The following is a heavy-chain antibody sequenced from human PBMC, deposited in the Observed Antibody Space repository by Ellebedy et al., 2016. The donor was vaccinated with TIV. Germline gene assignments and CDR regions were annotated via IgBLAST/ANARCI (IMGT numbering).Heavy chain of an antibody. D-gene: IGHD3-3*01. V-gene: IGHV3-30*03. Sequence: GESLKISCAASGFTFSSYGMHWVRQAPGKGLEWVAVISYDGSNKYYADSVKGRFTISRDNSKNTLYLQMNSLRAEDTAVYYCAYSGDFWSGYNLHFDYWGQGTLVTVSS. CDR3: AYSGDFWSGYNLHFDY. CDR2: ISYDGSNK. CDR1: GFTFSSYG. J-gene: IGHJ4*02.